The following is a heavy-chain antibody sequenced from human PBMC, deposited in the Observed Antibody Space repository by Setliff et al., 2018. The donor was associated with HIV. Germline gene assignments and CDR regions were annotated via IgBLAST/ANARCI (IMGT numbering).Heavy chain of an antibody. CDR3: ARAQYQLLEPPTYNWFDP. V-gene: IGHV1-2*02. D-gene: IGHD2-2*01. CDR1: GYAFTSYG. CDR2: INPNSGGT. J-gene: IGHJ5*02. Sequence: GASVKVSCKASGYAFTSYGISWVRQAPGQGLEWMGWINPNSGGTNYAQKFQGRVTMTRDTSISTAYMEVSRLRSDDTAVYYCARAQYQLLEPPTYNWFDPWGQGTLVTVSS.